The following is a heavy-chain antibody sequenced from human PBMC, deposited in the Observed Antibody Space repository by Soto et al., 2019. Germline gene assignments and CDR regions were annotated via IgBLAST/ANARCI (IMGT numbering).Heavy chain of an antibody. CDR3: AGHTGYDSNIDY. CDR1: GYSFTSYW. D-gene: IGHD5-12*01. CDR2: IYPGDSDT. J-gene: IGHJ4*02. V-gene: IGHV5-51*01. Sequence: GESLKISCKGSGYSFTSYWIGWVRQMPGKGLEWMGIIYPGDSDTRYSPYFQGEGTISADKSISTAYLQWSSMKASDTAMYYCAGHTGYDSNIDYWGQGTLVTVSS.